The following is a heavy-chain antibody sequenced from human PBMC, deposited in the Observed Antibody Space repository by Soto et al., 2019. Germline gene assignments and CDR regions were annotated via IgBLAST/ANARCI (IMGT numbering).Heavy chain of an antibody. J-gene: IGHJ4*02. CDR1: GFSLSTSGVG. D-gene: IGHD3-3*01. Sequence: QITLKESGPALVKPTQTLTLTCTFSGFSLSTSGVGVGWIRQPPGKALEWLALIYWDDDKRYSPSLKSRLTITKDTSKHRVVLTMNNIDPVDTATYYGAHRPLTFFGVVFDDWGQGTLVTVSS. CDR2: IYWDDDK. CDR3: AHRPLTFFGVVFDD. V-gene: IGHV2-5*02.